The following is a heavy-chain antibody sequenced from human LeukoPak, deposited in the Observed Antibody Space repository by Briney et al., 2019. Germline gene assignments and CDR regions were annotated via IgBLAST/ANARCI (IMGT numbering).Heavy chain of an antibody. V-gene: IGHV4-39*01. D-gene: IGHD6-19*01. Sequence: SETLSLTCPVSGGSFSSTSYYWGWIRPPPGKGLEWIGSINYSGSTYYNPSLKSRVTISVDTSKNQFSLKLTALTDADTAVYYCARGLVRGFGKYYFDSWGHGTLVTVSS. CDR3: ARGLVRGFGKYYFDS. CDR2: INYSGST. CDR1: GGSFSSTSYY. J-gene: IGHJ4*01.